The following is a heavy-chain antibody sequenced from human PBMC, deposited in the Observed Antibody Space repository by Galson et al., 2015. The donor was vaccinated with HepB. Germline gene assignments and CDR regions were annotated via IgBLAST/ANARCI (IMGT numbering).Heavy chain of an antibody. J-gene: IGHJ5*02. V-gene: IGHV1-18*04. CDR3: VRDWYWRGRNGVDCFDP. Sequence: SVKVSCKASGYSFSNYGISWVRQAPGQGLEWLGWSSAYRDKANYAQIVQGRVTMTTDTSTSTAYMELGSLTSDDTARCYCVRDWYWRGRNGVDCFDPWGQGTLVTVSS. CDR2: SSAYRDKA. CDR1: GYSFSNYG. D-gene: IGHD2-15*01.